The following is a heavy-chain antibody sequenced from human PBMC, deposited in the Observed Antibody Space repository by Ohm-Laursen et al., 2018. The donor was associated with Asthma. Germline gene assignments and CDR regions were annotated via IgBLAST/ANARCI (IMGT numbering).Heavy chain of an antibody. CDR3: AKGSTYGMDV. V-gene: IGHV3-30*18. J-gene: IGHJ6*02. CDR2: ISYDGSNK. CDR1: GFTFSSYG. Sequence: SLRLSCAASGFTFSSYGMHWVRQAPGKGLGWVAVISYDGSNKYYADSVKGRFTISRDNSKNTLYLQMNSLRAEDTAMYYCAKGSTYGMDVWGQGTTVTVSS.